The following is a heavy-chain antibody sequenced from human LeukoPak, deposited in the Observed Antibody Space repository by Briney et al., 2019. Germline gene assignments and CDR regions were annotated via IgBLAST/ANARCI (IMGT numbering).Heavy chain of an antibody. Sequence: ASVKVSCKASNYTFASYGPSWVRQAPGQGLQWVGWISPYDGNTDYAQRFQARVTMTIDRATRTVYMDLKRLRLDDTAVYYCVRVWPPNAVDRGMTYSYFNALGVWGQGTTVIVSS. D-gene: IGHD1-1*01. CDR1: NYTFASYG. V-gene: IGHV1-18*01. CDR2: ISPYDGNT. CDR3: VRVWPPNAVDRGMTYSYFNALGV. J-gene: IGHJ6*02.